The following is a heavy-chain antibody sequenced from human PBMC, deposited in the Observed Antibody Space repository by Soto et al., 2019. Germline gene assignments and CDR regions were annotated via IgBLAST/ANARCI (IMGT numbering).Heavy chain of an antibody. D-gene: IGHD3-10*01. CDR1: GFTFSSYG. CDR2: ISYDGSNK. CDR3: AKGYGGSKPGLLDV. Sequence: GGSLRLSCAASGFTFSSYGMHRVRQAPGKGLEWVAVISYDGSNKYYADSVKGRFTISRDNSKNTLYLQMNSLRAEDTAVYYCAKGYGGSKPGLLDVWGQGTTVTVSS. J-gene: IGHJ6*02. V-gene: IGHV3-30*18.